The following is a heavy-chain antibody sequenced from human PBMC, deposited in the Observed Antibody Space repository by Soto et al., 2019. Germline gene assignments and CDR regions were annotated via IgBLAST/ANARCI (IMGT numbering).Heavy chain of an antibody. J-gene: IGHJ6*03. CDR3: AAGVVPAAIHYYYYMDV. CDR2: IIPILGIA. D-gene: IGHD2-2*01. V-gene: IGHV1-69*02. CDR1: GGTFSSYT. Sequence: QVQLVQSGAEVKKPGSSVKVSCKASGGTFSSYTISWVRQAPGQGLEWMGRIIPILGIANYAQKFQGRVTITGDKSTSTAYMELSSLRSEDTAVYYCAAGVVPAAIHYYYYMDVWGKGTTVTVSS.